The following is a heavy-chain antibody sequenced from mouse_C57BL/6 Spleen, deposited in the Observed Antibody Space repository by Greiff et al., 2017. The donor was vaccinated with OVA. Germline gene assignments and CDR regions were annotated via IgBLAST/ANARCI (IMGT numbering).Heavy chain of an antibody. J-gene: IGHJ3*01. CDR3: ARGTAQALAWFAY. Sequence: EVQLVESGPVLVKPGASVKMSCKASGYTFTDYYMNWVKQSHGKSLEWIGVINPYNGGTSYNQKFKGKATLTVDKSSSTAYMELNSLTSEDSAVYYCARGTAQALAWFAYWGQGTLVTVSA. V-gene: IGHV1-19*01. D-gene: IGHD3-2*02. CDR1: GYTFTDYY. CDR2: INPYNGGT.